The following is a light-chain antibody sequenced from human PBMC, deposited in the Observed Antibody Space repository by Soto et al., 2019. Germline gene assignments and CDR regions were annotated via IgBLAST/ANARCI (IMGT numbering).Light chain of an antibody. V-gene: IGKV3-20*01. CDR2: DAS. CDR1: QSVSSSY. J-gene: IGKJ4*01. CDR3: QQFAGAVT. Sequence: EIVMTQSPATLSVSPGERATLSCRASQSVSSSYLAWYQQKPGQAPRLLIYDASSRATGISDRFSGSGSGTDFTLTISRLEPEDFSVYYCQQFAGAVTFGGGTKVDI.